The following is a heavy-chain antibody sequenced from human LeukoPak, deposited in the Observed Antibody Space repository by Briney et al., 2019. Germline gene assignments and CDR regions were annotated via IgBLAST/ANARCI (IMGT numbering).Heavy chain of an antibody. V-gene: IGHV3-23*01. CDR2: ISGSGGST. CDR3: ARRSSGSPPYYFDY. CDR1: GFTFSSYA. J-gene: IGHJ4*02. Sequence: PGGSLRLSCAASGFTFSSYAMSWVRQAPGKGLEWVSAISGSGGSTYYADSVKGRFTISRDNTKNTLYLQMNSLRAEDTAIYYCARRSSGSPPYYFDYWGQGTLVTVSS. D-gene: IGHD1-26*01.